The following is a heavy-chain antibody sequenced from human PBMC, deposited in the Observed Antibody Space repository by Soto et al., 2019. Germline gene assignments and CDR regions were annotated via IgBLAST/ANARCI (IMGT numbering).Heavy chain of an antibody. D-gene: IGHD3-16*01. CDR3: ARNYDYVCGSSPTLYFDY. CDR2: INAGNGNT. V-gene: IGHV1-3*01. CDR1: GYTFTSYA. Sequence: ASVKVSCKASGYTFTSYAMHWVRQAPGQRLEWMGWINAGNGNTKYSQKFQGRVTITRDTSASTAYMELSSLRSEDTAVYYCARNYDYVCGSSPTLYFDYWGQGTLVTVSS. J-gene: IGHJ4*02.